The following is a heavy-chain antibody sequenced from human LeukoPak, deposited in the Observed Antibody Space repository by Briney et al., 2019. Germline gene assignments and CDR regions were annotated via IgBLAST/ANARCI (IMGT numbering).Heavy chain of an antibody. CDR1: VFTFSSFA. D-gene: IGHD5-12*01. V-gene: IGHV3-23*01. J-gene: IGHJ6*03. CDR3: ARARGYSGYDNYYMDG. CDR2: ISDNSGNT. Sequence: GGSLRLSCAASVFTFSSFAMSWVGQAPGQGLEWVSAISDNSGNTYYADSVQGRFTISRDNAKNSLYLQMNSLRAEDTAVYYCARARGYSGYDNYYMDGWGKGTTVTISS.